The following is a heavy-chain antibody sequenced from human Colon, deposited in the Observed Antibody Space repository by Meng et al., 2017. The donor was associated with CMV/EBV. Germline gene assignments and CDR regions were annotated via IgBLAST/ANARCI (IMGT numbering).Heavy chain of an antibody. V-gene: IGHV3-53*05. CDR3: VTKTAKYCSSGPCPGYFDN. D-gene: IGHD2-15*01. CDR2: MYTANST. J-gene: IGHJ4*02. Sequence: VGGEYMAWVRQAPGKGLEWVSIMYTANSTFYADSVRGRFTISRDNSRNTLFLQMNSLRNGDTAVYYCVTKTAKYCSSGPCPGYFDNWGQGTLVTVSS. CDR1: VGGEY.